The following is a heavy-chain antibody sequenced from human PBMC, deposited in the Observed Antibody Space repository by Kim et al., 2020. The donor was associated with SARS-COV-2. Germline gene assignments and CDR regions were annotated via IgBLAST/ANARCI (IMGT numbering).Heavy chain of an antibody. CDR1: GDSVSNQNAA. V-gene: IGHV6-1*01. J-gene: IGHJ2*01. Sequence: SQTLSLICAISGDSVSNQNAAWNWLRQSPSRGLEWLGRTYYKSKWYTEYAVSVKGRITINPDTSKNQFSLQLNSVTPDDTAAYYCARDTGWWHFDLWGRGTLVTVSA. CDR3: ARDTGWWHFDL. CDR2: TYYKSKWYT. D-gene: IGHD2-15*01.